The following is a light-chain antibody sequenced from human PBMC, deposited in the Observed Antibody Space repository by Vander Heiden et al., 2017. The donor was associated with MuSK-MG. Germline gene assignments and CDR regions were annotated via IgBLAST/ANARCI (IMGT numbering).Light chain of an antibody. J-gene: IGKJ1*01. V-gene: IGKV1-39*01. CDR3: QKSYRSQRT. CDR2: AAS. CDR1: HTIRSY. Sequence: DIQMTQSPSSLSASVGNRITITCRASHTIRSYLNWYPQKPGKAPKRLSFAASSFQRVAPSKGSGRGSGTDFSLTIRSVQTVEFATYYSQKSYRSQRTFGQGTKVEIK.